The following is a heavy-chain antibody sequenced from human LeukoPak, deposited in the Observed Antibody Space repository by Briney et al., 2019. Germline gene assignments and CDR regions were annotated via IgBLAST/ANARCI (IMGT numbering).Heavy chain of an antibody. CDR3: ARDLVGGGYGMDV. V-gene: IGHV3-53*01. CDR1: GFTVNSKY. D-gene: IGHD3-10*01. J-gene: IGHJ6*02. Sequence: GGPLRLSCAASGFTVNSKYMSWVRQAPGKGLEWVSVIYGGGNTYYADSVKGRFTISRDTSKNALYLQMNSLRTEDTAVYYCARDLVGGGYGMDVWGQGTTVIVSS. CDR2: IYGGGNT.